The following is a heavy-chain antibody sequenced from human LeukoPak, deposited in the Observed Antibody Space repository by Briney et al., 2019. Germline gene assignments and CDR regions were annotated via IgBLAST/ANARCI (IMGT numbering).Heavy chain of an antibody. CDR3: ARESGVDY. CDR2: ITSSSSYI. V-gene: IGHV3-21*01. D-gene: IGHD1-26*01. J-gene: IGHJ4*02. CDR1: GFTFSSYS. Sequence: GGSLRLSCAASGFTFSSYSMNWVCQTPGKGLEWVSSITSSSSYIYYADSVKGRFTISRDNAKNSLYLQMNSLRAEDTAVYYCARESGVDYWGQGTLVTVSS.